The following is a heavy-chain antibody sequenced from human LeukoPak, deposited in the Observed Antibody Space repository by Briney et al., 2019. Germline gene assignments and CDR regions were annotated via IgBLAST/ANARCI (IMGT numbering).Heavy chain of an antibody. CDR2: ISTSSSYI. D-gene: IGHD2-15*01. CDR1: GFTFSSYS. CDR3: ARDHEEYCSGGSCSRFDY. V-gene: IGHV3-21*01. Sequence: GGSLRLSCAASGFTFSSYSMNWVRQAPGKGLEWVSSISTSSSYIYYADSVKGRFTISRDNARNSLYLQMNSLRAEDTAVYYCARDHEEYCSGGSCSRFDYWGQGTLVTVSS. J-gene: IGHJ4*02.